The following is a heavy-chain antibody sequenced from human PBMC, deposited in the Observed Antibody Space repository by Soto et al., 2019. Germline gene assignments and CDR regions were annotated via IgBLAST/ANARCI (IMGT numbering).Heavy chain of an antibody. CDR3: ARDYADSSGWYLVYGMDV. J-gene: IGHJ6*02. Sequence: VKVSCKASGYTFTGYYMHWVRQAPGQGLEWMGWINPNSGGTNYAQKFQGRVTMTRDTSISTAYMELSRLRSDDTAVYYCARDYADSSGWYLVYGMDVWGQGTTVTVSS. CDR1: GYTFTGYY. V-gene: IGHV1-2*02. D-gene: IGHD6-19*01. CDR2: INPNSGGT.